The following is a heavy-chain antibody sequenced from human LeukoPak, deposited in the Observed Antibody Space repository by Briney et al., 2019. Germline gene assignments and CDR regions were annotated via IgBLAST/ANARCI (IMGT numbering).Heavy chain of an antibody. Sequence: GGSLRLSCAASGFTFSSYAMSWVRQAPGKGLEWVSAISGSGGSTYYADSVKGRFTISRDNSKNTLYLQMNSLRAEDTAVYYCAKDGRDGFGELSFYLASQHDYWGQGTLVTVSS. D-gene: IGHD3-10*01. V-gene: IGHV3-23*01. CDR3: AKDGRDGFGELSFYLASQHDY. J-gene: IGHJ4*02. CDR1: GFTFSSYA. CDR2: ISGSGGST.